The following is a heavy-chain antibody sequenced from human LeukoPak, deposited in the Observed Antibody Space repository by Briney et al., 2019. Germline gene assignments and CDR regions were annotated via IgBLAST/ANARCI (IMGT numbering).Heavy chain of an antibody. CDR1: GGTFSSYA. J-gene: IGHJ4*02. CDR2: IIPIFGTA. V-gene: IGHV1-69*05. D-gene: IGHD6-19*01. Sequence: SVKVSCKASGGTFSSYAISWVRQAPGQGLEWMGGIIPIFGTANYAQKFQGRVTITTDKSTSTAYMELSSLRSEDTAVYYCARDLPSTIAVAGGGFDYWGQGTLVTVSS. CDR3: ARDLPSTIAVAGGGFDY.